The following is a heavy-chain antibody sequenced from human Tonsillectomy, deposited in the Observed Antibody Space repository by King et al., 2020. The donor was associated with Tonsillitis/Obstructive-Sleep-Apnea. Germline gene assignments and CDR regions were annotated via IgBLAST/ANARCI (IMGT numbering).Heavy chain of an antibody. CDR2: ISYDGSNK. CDR3: EKEQYYYDSSGSTDYMDV. Sequence: VQLVESGGGVVQPGRSLRLSCEASRFTFSSYVMHWVRQAPDKGREWGAVISYDGSNKYYADTVKGRLPISRDNSKNTLYRQMNSLRAEDTAVYYCEKEQYYYDSSGSTDYMDVWGKGTTVTVSS. D-gene: IGHD3-22*01. J-gene: IGHJ6*03. CDR1: RFTFSSYV. V-gene: IGHV3-30*18.